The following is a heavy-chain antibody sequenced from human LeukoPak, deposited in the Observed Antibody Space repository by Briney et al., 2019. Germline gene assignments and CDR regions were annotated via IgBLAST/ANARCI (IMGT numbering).Heavy chain of an antibody. D-gene: IGHD1-26*01. CDR3: AREWAIVDYYYMDV. J-gene: IGHJ6*03. Sequence: SETLSLTCTVSGGSISSGGYYWSWIRQPPEKGLEWIGYIYHSGSTYYNPSLKSRVTISVDRSKNQFSLKLSSVTAADTAVYYCAREWAIVDYYYMDVWGKGTTVTVSS. CDR1: GGSISSGGYY. CDR2: IYHSGST. V-gene: IGHV4-30-2*01.